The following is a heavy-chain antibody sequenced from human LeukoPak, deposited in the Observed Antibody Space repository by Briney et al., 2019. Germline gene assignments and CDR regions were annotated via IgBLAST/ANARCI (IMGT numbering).Heavy chain of an antibody. Sequence: ASETLSLICDVSGGSCDDYYCSWIRQPPGKGLEWIGEIHPHGIFYYNSSLMSRVTISIDTSKSQFSLRLTSVTAADTAFYYCARGRDRSKAGDLWGQGILVTVSS. D-gene: IGHD5-24*01. CDR1: GGSCDDYY. CDR3: ARGRDRSKAGDL. CDR2: IHPHGIF. V-gene: IGHV4-34*01. J-gene: IGHJ5*02.